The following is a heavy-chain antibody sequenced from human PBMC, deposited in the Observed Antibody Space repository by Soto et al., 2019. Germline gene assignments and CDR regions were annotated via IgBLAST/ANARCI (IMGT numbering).Heavy chain of an antibody. CDR1: GLTISGKKY. Sequence: DVQLVESGGGLIQPGESLTLSCAAFGLTISGKKYVAWVRQAPGKGLVWVSALYDVAGSFYASSVTGRFTTSSDSSKTTVYLQMTDLRPDDTVVYYWGTWHVREHAFDVWGQGITVTISS. V-gene: IGHV3-53*01. CDR3: GTWHVREHAFDV. D-gene: IGHD1-1*01. J-gene: IGHJ3*01. CDR2: LYDVAGS.